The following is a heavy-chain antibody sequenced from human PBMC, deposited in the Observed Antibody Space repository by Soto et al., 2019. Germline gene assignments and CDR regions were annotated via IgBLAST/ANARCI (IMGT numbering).Heavy chain of an antibody. Sequence: QVQLQESGPGLVKPSETLSLTCTVSGGSVSSGSYYWSWIRQPPGKGLEWIAYIYYSGSTNYNPSLKSRVTISRDTSKNQFSLKLTSVTAADTAVYYCARSGGGSGWLGGQGTLVTVSS. J-gene: IGHJ4*02. D-gene: IGHD6-19*01. CDR1: GGSVSSGSYY. CDR2: IYYSGST. V-gene: IGHV4-61*01. CDR3: ARSGGGSGWL.